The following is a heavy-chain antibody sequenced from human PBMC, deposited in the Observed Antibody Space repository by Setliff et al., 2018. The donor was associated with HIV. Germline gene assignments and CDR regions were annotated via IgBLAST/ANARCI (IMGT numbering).Heavy chain of an antibody. Sequence: LSLSCAASGFVFTAMHWVRQAPGKGLEWVAVISNDGSHKYNIESVRGRFTISRDNSKNTVYLEMNSLRDEDTAMYYCAADSGLDYWSGRGFDYWGQGTLVTVSS. J-gene: IGHJ4*02. V-gene: IGHV3-30*04. CDR2: ISNDGSHK. CDR3: AADSGLDYWSGRGFDY. CDR1: GFVFTA. D-gene: IGHD3-3*01.